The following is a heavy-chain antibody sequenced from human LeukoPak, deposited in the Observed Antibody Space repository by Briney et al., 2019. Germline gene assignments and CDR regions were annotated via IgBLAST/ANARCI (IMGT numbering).Heavy chain of an antibody. CDR2: IYYSGST. Sequence: SETLSLTCTVSGGSVSSGSYHCSWIRQPPGKGLEWIGYIYYSGSTNYNPSLKSRVTISVDTSKNQFSLKLSSVTAADTAVYYCASTSAMVYFDYWGQGTLVTVSS. V-gene: IGHV4-61*01. CDR3: ASTSAMVYFDY. J-gene: IGHJ4*02. D-gene: IGHD5-18*01. CDR1: GGSVSSGSYH.